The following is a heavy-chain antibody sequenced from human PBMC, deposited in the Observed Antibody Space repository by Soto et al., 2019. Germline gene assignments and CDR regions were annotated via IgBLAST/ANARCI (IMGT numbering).Heavy chain of an antibody. V-gene: IGHV4-39*01. Sequence: SETLSLTCTVSGGSIGSTTYYWAWIRQPPGRGLEWIGSIYYGGSTYYNPSLKSRVTISVDTSKPQFSLKLSSVTAADTAVYYCARRGYNTGWTPDYWGQGTLVTVSS. CDR3: ARRGYNTGWTPDY. CDR1: GGSIGSTTYY. J-gene: IGHJ4*02. D-gene: IGHD6-19*01. CDR2: IYYGGST.